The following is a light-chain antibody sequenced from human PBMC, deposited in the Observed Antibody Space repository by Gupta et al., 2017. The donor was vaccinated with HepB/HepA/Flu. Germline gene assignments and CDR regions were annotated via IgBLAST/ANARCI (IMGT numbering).Light chain of an antibody. CDR3: AAWDDSLNVVV. J-gene: IGLJ2*01. V-gene: IGLV1-36*01. Sequence: QSVLTQPPSVSAAPRQRGTISCSGSSSNIGNNAVNWYQQLPGKAPKLLIYYDDLLPSGVSDRFSGSKSGTSASLAISGLQSEDEADYYCAAWDDSLNVVVFGGGTKLTVL. CDR2: YDD. CDR1: SSNIGNNA.